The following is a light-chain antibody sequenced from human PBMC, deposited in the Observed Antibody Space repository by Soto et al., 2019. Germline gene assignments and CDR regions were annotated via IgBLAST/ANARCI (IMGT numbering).Light chain of an antibody. CDR2: DVS. V-gene: IGLV2-14*01. CDR1: SSDVGGYNY. J-gene: IGLJ1*01. CDR3: SSYTSSSTYV. Sequence: QSALTQPASVSGSPGQSITISCTGTSSDVGGYNYVSWYQQHPGKAPKLMIYDVSNRLSGVSNRFSGSKSGNTAPLTISGLQAEDEADYYCSSYTSSSTYVFGTGTKLTVL.